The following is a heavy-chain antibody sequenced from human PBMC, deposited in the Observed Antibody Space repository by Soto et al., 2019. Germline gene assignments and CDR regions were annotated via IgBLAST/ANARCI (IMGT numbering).Heavy chain of an antibody. CDR1: GGSISSGGYF. Sequence: SETLSLTCTVSGGSISSGGYFWSWVRQHPGKGLEWIGNIYYSGRTYYNPSLKSRVTISVDTSKNQFSLKLSSVTAADTAVYYCARFAKEENPKVGSWYYFDYWGQGTRVTVSS. CDR3: ARFAKEENPKVGSWYYFDY. V-gene: IGHV4-31*02. J-gene: IGHJ4*02. D-gene: IGHD6-13*01. CDR2: IYYSGRT.